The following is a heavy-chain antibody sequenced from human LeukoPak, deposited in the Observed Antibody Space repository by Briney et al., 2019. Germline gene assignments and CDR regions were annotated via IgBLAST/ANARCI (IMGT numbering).Heavy chain of an antibody. J-gene: IGHJ5*02. CDR3: ARRDGYNPFDP. Sequence: GRSLRLSCAASGFTFSSYWMHWVRQAPGKGLVWVSRINSDGSSTSYADSVKGRFTISRDNAKNTLYLQMNSLRAEDTAVYYCARRDGYNPFDPWGQGTLVTVSS. V-gene: IGHV3-74*01. CDR1: GFTFSSYW. CDR2: INSDGSST. D-gene: IGHD5-24*01.